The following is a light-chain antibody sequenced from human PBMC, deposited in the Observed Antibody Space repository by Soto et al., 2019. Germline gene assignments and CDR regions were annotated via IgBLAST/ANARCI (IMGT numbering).Light chain of an antibody. Sequence: EIVMTQSPVTLSASPGERATLSCRDSQSVSSNLAWYQQKPGQAPRLLIYGASNRATGIPARFSGSGSGTDFTLTISSLQSEDFAVYYCQQYNNWPPKHTFGQGTKLEIK. V-gene: IGKV3-15*01. CDR2: GAS. CDR3: QQYNNWPPKHT. J-gene: IGKJ2*01. CDR1: QSVSSN.